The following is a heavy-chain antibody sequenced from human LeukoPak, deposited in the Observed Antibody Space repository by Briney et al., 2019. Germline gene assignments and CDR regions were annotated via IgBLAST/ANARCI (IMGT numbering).Heavy chain of an antibody. V-gene: IGHV3-21*01. CDR3: ARGSLVVENDY. Sequence: GGSLRLSCAASGFTVSSNYMSWVRQAPGKGLEWVSSISSSSSYIYYADSVKGRFTISRDNAKNSLYLQMNSLRAEDTAVYYCARGSLVVENDYWGQGTLVTVSS. J-gene: IGHJ4*02. CDR1: GFTVSSNY. D-gene: IGHD3-22*01. CDR2: ISSSSSYI.